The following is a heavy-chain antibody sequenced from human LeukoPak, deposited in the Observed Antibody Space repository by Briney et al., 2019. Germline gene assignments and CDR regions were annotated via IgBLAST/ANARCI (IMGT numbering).Heavy chain of an antibody. CDR1: RYTFTGYY. J-gene: IGHJ4*02. CDR3: ASYHDYGGNPDY. CDR2: INPNSGGT. D-gene: IGHD4-23*01. Sequence: ASVKVSCKASRYTFTGYYMHWVRQAPGQGLEWMGRINPNSGGTNYAQKFQGRVTMTRDTSISTAYMELSRLRSDDTAVYYCASYHDYGGNPDYWGQGTLVTVSS. V-gene: IGHV1-2*06.